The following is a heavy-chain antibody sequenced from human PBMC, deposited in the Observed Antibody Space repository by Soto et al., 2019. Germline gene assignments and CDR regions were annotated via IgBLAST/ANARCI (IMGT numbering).Heavy chain of an antibody. D-gene: IGHD1-1*01. CDR1: GCSIRRYY. Sequence: PSETLSLTCPVSGCSIRRYYWTWIRQPPGKGLEWIGNIHYTGSTNYNPSLKSRVTILLGTSTSQFSLKVSSVTAADTAVYYCARDLTISSTDGPLDPWGHGTLVTVPS. CDR3: ARDLTISSTDGPLDP. J-gene: IGHJ5*02. CDR2: IHYTGST. V-gene: IGHV4-59*01.